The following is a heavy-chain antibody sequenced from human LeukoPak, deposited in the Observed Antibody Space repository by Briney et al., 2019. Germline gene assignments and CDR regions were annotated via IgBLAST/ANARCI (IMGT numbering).Heavy chain of an antibody. J-gene: IGHJ4*02. CDR2: IYTSGST. CDR1: GGSISSYY. CDR3: ARDSRYYYDSSGYLLLDY. V-gene: IGHV4-4*07. D-gene: IGHD3-22*01. Sequence: SETLSLXCTVSGGSISSYYWSWIRQPAGKGLEWIGRIYTSGSTNYNPSLKSRVTMSVDTSKNQFSLKLSSVTAADTAVYYCARDSRYYYDSSGYLLLDYWGQRTLVTVSS.